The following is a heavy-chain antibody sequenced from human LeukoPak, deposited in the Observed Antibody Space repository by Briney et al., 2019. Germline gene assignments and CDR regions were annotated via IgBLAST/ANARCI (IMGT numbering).Heavy chain of an antibody. V-gene: IGHV4-34*01. CDR1: GGSFSGYY. CDR3: ARDPATGAQFDY. CDR2: IYYSGST. D-gene: IGHD1-14*01. Sequence: SETLSLTCAVYGGSFSGYYWSWIRQPPGKGLEWIGSIYYSGSTYYNPSLKSRVTISVDTSKNQFSLKLSSVTAADTAVYYCARDPATGAQFDYWGQGTLVTVSS. J-gene: IGHJ4*02.